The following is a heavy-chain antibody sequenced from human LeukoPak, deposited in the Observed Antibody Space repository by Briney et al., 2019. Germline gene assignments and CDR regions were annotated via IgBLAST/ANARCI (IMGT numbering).Heavy chain of an antibody. J-gene: IGHJ3*02. CDR2: IYYSGST. CDR3: ARFDLVVTADDAFDI. Sequence: SETLSLTCTVSGGSMSSGGYYWHWIRQHPGKGLEWIAYIYYSGSTYYNPSLKSRVTISVDTTKNQFSLKLSSVTAADTAVYYCARFDLVVTADDAFDIWGQGTMVTVSS. D-gene: IGHD2-21*02. CDR1: GGSMSSGGYY. V-gene: IGHV4-31*03.